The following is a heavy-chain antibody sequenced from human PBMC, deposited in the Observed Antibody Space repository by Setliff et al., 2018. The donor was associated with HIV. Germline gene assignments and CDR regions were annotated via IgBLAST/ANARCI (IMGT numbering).Heavy chain of an antibody. CDR1: GGSISSHY. J-gene: IGHJ4*02. V-gene: IGHV4-59*11. CDR3: ARIVATITCYDY. Sequence: PSETLSLTCTVSGGSISSHYWGWIRQPPGKGLEWIGYIYYSGSTNYNPSLKSRVTISVDTSKKQFSLKLSSVTAADTAVYYCARIVATITCYDYWGQGTLVTVSS. D-gene: IGHD5-12*01. CDR2: IYYSGST.